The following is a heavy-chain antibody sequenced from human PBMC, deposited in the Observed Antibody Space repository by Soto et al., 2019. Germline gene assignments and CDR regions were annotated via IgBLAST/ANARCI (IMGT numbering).Heavy chain of an antibody. Sequence: EVQLVESGGGLVQPGGSLRLSCTASGFTFSSHWMHWVRQAAGKGLVWVSRIKNDVSSTTYADSVKGRFTISRDNARNTLYLQMNSLRAEDTAVYYCVRDRLDYGDYTGLDPWGQGTLVTVSS. V-gene: IGHV3-74*03. CDR3: VRDRLDYGDYTGLDP. J-gene: IGHJ5*02. CDR1: GFTFSSHW. CDR2: IKNDVSST. D-gene: IGHD4-17*01.